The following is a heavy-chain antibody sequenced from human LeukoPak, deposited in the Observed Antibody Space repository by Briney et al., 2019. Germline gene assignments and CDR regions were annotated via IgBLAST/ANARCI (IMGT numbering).Heavy chain of an antibody. CDR2: INPKSGDT. Sequence: YXXXXYYMHWXRQAPGQGLEWMGWINPKSGDTNYAQKFQGRVTMTRDTSTSTAYMELSRLRFDDTAVYYCARQQLVGGFDPWGQGTLVTVSS. CDR1: YXXXXYY. V-gene: IGHV1-2*02. D-gene: IGHD6-6*01. J-gene: IGHJ5*02. CDR3: ARQQLVGGFDP.